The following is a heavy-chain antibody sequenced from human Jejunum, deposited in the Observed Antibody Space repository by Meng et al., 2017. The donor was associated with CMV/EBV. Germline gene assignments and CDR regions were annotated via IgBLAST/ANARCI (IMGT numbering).Heavy chain of an antibody. D-gene: IGHD2-15*01. V-gene: IGHV4-39*06. CDR1: GGSSSSSNHY. CDR3: ARGGYCSGGSCYSQVDY. Sequence: LKWRETGQELVRACETLSPTCTVSGGSSSSSNHYWGWIRQPPGKGLGWIGSMYYGGGTFYNPSLKSRVTISAGTSTVSLGVRSVTAADTAVYYCARGGYCSGGSCYSQVDYWGQGTLVTVSS. J-gene: IGHJ4*02. CDR2: MYYGGGT.